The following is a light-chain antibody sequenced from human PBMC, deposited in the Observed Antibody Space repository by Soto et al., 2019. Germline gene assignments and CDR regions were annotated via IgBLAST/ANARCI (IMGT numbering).Light chain of an antibody. V-gene: IGKV1-5*03. CDR1: QSISSW. CDR3: QQYNSYWT. CDR2: KAS. Sequence: DIQMTQSPSTLSASVGDRVTITCRASQSISSWLAWYQRKPGKAPKPLIYKASSLESEVPSRFSGSGSGTEFTLTISRLQPDDFATYYCQQYNSYWTFGQGTKVDIK. J-gene: IGKJ1*01.